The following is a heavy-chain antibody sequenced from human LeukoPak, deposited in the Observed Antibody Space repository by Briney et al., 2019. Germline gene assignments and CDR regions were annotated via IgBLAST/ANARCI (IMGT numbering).Heavy chain of an antibody. CDR1: GGSISSGSYY. CDR2: IYTSGST. CDR3: ASKQQLVTYSY. J-gene: IGHJ4*02. Sequence: SETLSLTCTVSGGSISSGSYYWSWIRQPAGKGLEWIGRIYTSGSTNYNPSLKSRVTISVDTSKNQFSLKLSSVTAADTAVYYCASKQQLVTYSYWGQGTLVTVSS. D-gene: IGHD6-13*01. V-gene: IGHV4-61*02.